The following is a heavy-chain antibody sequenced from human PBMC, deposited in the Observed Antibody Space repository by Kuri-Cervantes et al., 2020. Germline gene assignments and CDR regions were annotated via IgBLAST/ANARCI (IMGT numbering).Heavy chain of an antibody. CDR2: IYPGDSDT. J-gene: IGHJ4*02. Sequence: KVSCKGSGYSFTGYWIVWVRQMPGKGLEWMGIIYPGDSDTRYSPSFQGQVTISADKTISTAYLQWSSLKASDTAMYYCARLMVRGVVFDYWGQGTLVTSSS. D-gene: IGHD3-10*01. CDR3: ARLMVRGVVFDY. CDR1: GYSFTGYW. V-gene: IGHV5-51*01.